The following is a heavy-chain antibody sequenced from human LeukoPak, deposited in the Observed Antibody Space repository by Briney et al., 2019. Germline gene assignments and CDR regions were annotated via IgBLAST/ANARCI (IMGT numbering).Heavy chain of an antibody. Sequence: PGRSLTLSCAVSGFTVFNNYMSWVRQAPGRGLVWVSHINTDGSSATYADSVKGRFTISRDNAKNTLYLQMNSLRPEDTAVYYCARDVLRRGQGRMVTVS. CDR1: GFTVFNNY. CDR2: INTDGSSA. J-gene: IGHJ4*02. V-gene: IGHV3-74*01. CDR3: ARDVLR. D-gene: IGHD5/OR15-5a*01.